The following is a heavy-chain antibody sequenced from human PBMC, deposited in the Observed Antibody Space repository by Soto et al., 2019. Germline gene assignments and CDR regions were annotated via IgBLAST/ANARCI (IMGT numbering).Heavy chain of an antibody. CDR1: GGSITSYY. V-gene: IGHV4-59*01. CDR3: ATGRVYFGSEY. Sequence: QVQLQESGPGLVKPLETLSLTCTVPGGSITSYYWSWVRQPPGKGLEWIGYIYYNGNINYNPSLKRQLTISLDTSKNQFSLRLSSVTAADTAVYYCATGRVYFGSEYRGQGTLVTVSS. D-gene: IGHD3-10*01. J-gene: IGHJ4*02. CDR2: IYYNGNI.